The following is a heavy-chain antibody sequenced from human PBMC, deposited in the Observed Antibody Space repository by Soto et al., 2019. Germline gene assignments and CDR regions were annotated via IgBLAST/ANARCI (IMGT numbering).Heavy chain of an antibody. CDR1: GFTFSSYA. J-gene: IGHJ4*02. Sequence: LRLSCAASGFTFSSYAMSRVRQAPGKGLEWVSAISGSGGSTYYADSVKGRFTISRDNSKNTLYLQMNSLRAEDTAVYYCAKAYYDILTGPAYWGQGTLVTVSS. D-gene: IGHD3-9*01. CDR2: ISGSGGST. CDR3: AKAYYDILTGPAY. V-gene: IGHV3-23*01.